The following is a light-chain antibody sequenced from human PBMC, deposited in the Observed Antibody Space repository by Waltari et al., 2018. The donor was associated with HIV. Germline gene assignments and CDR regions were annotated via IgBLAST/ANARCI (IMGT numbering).Light chain of an antibody. Sequence: QSALTQPPSASGSPGQSVTISCTGTSSDIGGYNYVSWYQQHPGKAPKLMIYEVNKRPSGVPDRFSGSKSGNTASLTVAGLQAEDEADYYCSSYAGNNILFGGGTKLTVL. CDR1: SSDIGGYNY. CDR3: SSYAGNNIL. J-gene: IGLJ2*01. V-gene: IGLV2-8*01. CDR2: EVN.